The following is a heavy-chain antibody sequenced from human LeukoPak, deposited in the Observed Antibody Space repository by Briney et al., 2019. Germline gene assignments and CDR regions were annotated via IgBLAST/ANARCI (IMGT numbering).Heavy chain of an antibody. D-gene: IGHD1-26*01. CDR2: IVVGSGNT. V-gene: IGHV1-58*02. Sequence: SVKVSCKASGFTFSSPVMQWVRQARGQRLEWIGWIVVGSGNTNYAQKFQERVTITRDMSTSTAYMELSSLRSEDTAVYYCAADIVGATGYYFDYWGQGTLVTVSS. J-gene: IGHJ4*02. CDR1: GFTFSSPV. CDR3: AADIVGATGYYFDY.